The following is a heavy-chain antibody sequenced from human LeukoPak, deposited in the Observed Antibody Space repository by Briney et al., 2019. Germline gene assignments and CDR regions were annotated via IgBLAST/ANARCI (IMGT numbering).Heavy chain of an antibody. CDR1: GGTFSSYA. D-gene: IGHD3-10*01. V-gene: IGHV1-69*13. Sequence: GASVKVSCKASGGTFSSYAISWVRQAPGQGLEWMGGIIPIFGTANYAQKFQGRVTITADESTSTAYMELSSLRSEDTAVYYCARRGVGGSYSDYWGQGTLVTVSS. CDR2: IIPIFGTA. CDR3: ARRGVGGSYSDY. J-gene: IGHJ4*02.